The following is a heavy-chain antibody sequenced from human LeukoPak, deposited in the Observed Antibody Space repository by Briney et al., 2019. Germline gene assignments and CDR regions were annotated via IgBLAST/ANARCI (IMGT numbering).Heavy chain of an antibody. V-gene: IGHV1-2*02. Sequence: ASVKVSCKASGYTFTGYYMHWVRQAPGQGLEWMGWINPNSGGTNYAQKFQGRVTMTRDTSISTAYMELSRLRSDDTAVYYCARAEIVMDPAFDYWGQGTLVTVSS. J-gene: IGHJ4*02. CDR1: GYTFTGYY. D-gene: IGHD3-22*01. CDR3: ARAEIVMDPAFDY. CDR2: INPNSGGT.